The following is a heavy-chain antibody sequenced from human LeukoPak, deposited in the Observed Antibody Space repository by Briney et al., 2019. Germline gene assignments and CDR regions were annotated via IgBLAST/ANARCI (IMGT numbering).Heavy chain of an antibody. CDR1: GFTFSSYS. J-gene: IGHJ4*02. CDR3: ARYYDILASYYSDFDY. D-gene: IGHD3-9*01. V-gene: IGHV3-21*01. Sequence: GGSLRLSCAASGFTFSSYSLNWVRQAPGKGLEWVSSISSSSSYIYYADSVKGRFTISRDNAKNSLYLQMNSLRAEDTAVYYCARYYDILASYYSDFDYWGQGTLVTVSS. CDR2: ISSSSSYI.